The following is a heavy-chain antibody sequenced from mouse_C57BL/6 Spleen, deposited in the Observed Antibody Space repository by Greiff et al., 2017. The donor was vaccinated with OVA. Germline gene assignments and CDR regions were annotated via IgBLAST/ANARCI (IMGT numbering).Heavy chain of an antibody. CDR3: ARAYDYDEGDYFDY. Sequence: EVQVVESGPELVKPGASVKISCKASGYSFTGYYMHWVKQSHGNILDWIGYIYPYNGVSSYNQKFKGKATLTVDKSSSTAYMELRSLTSEDSAVYYCARAYDYDEGDYFDYWGQGTTLTVSS. D-gene: IGHD2-4*01. CDR2: IYPYNGVS. J-gene: IGHJ2*01. CDR1: GYSFTGYY. V-gene: IGHV1-31*01.